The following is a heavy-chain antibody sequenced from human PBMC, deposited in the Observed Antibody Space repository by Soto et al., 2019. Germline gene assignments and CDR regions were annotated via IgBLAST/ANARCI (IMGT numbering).Heavy chain of an antibody. J-gene: IGHJ4*02. CDR3: AKDGYGDRPYYFDY. D-gene: IGHD4-17*01. CDR1: GFTFSTYA. V-gene: IGHV3-23*01. Sequence: VGSLRLSCAASGFTFSTYARNWVRQAPGKGLEWVSAIGGRGGSTYFADSVKGRFSISRDSSKNTLYLQMNSLRAEDTAVYYCAKDGYGDRPYYFDYWGQGTLVTVSS. CDR2: IGGRGGST.